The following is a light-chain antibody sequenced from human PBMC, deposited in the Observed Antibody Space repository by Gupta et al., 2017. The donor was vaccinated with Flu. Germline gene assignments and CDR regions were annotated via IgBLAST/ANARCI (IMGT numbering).Light chain of an antibody. CDR2: EVN. J-gene: IGLJ3*02. V-gene: IGLV2-14*01. CDR3: SSYTSTNTWV. Sequence: QSALTQPASVSGSPGPSITISCTGTSSDVGAYNHVSWYQQHPGKAPKLMIYEVNNRPSVISSRFSGSKSGNTASLTISGLQAEDEADYYCSSYTSTNTWVFGGGTKLTVL. CDR1: SSDVGAYNH.